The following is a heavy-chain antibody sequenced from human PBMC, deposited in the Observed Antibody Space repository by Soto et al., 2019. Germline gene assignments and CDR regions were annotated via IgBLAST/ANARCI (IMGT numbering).Heavy chain of an antibody. J-gene: IGHJ4*02. Sequence: SETLSLTCTVSGDSISSSNYFWGWLRQPPGKGLEWIGTIFYSGSTYYNPSLKSRVTISVDTSKNQFSLRLISVTAADTALYYCARRYGWLYFDYWGQGSLVTVSS. CDR3: ARRYGWLYFDY. CDR1: GDSISSSNYF. CDR2: IFYSGST. D-gene: IGHD6-19*01. V-gene: IGHV4-39*01.